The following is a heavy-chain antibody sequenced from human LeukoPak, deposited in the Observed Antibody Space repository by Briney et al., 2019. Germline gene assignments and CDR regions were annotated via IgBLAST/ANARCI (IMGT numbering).Heavy chain of an antibody. D-gene: IGHD3-16*01. Sequence: SETLSLTCTVSGGSISSSSYYWGWIRQPPGKGLEWIGSIYYSGSTYYNPSLKSRVTISVDTSKNQFSLKLSSVTAADTAVYYCARSWGISAQFDYWGQGTLVTVSS. CDR2: IYYSGST. J-gene: IGHJ4*02. CDR1: GGSISSSSYY. V-gene: IGHV4-39*07. CDR3: ARSWGISAQFDY.